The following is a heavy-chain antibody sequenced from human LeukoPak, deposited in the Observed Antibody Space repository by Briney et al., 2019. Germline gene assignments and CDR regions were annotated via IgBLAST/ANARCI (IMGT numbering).Heavy chain of an antibody. CDR1: GGSISNYY. Sequence: SETLSLTCTVSGGSISNYYYSWVRQPPGKGLEWIGYIYYSGSTNYNPSLKSRVTTSVDTSKNQFSLTLSSVTAADTAVYYCARDYDYYGMDVWGQGTTVTVSS. CDR3: ARDYDYYGMDV. CDR2: IYYSGST. J-gene: IGHJ6*02. V-gene: IGHV4-59*01.